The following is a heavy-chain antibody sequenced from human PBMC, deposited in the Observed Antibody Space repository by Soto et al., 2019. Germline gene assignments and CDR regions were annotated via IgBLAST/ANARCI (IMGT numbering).Heavy chain of an antibody. CDR1: GHTFTNYY. CDR2: INPGGGTT. Sequence: ASVKVSCKAFGHTFTNYYMHWVRQAPGPGLEWMGLINPGGGTTSYAQKFQGRVTLTRDTSTSTVYMELSSLRSEDTALYYCARGGFHFDSSSYPGHWGQGTQVTVSS. J-gene: IGHJ4*02. D-gene: IGHD3-22*01. V-gene: IGHV1-46*01. CDR3: ARGGFHFDSSSYPGH.